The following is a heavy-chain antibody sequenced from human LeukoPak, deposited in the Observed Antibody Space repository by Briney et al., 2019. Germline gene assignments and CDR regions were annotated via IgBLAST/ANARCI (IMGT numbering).Heavy chain of an antibody. Sequence: ASVKVSCKASGYTFTDYFMHWVRQAPGQGLEWMGWINPHSGGTNYAQKFQGRVTMTRDTSISTAYVELNRLRSDDTAVYYCARVFAYWGQGTLVTVSS. D-gene: IGHD2-21*01. V-gene: IGHV1-2*02. CDR1: GYTFTDYF. CDR3: ARVFAY. CDR2: INPHSGGT. J-gene: IGHJ4*02.